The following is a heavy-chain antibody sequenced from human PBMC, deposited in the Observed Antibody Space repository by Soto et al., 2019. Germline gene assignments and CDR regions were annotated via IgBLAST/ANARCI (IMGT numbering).Heavy chain of an antibody. J-gene: IGHJ6*02. Sequence: PSETLSLTCTVSGGSISSGDYYWSWIRQPPGKGLEWIGYIYYSGSTYYNPSLKSRVTISVDTSKNQFSLKLSSVTAADTAVYYCARVNDFWSGRGLECYYYYGMDVWGQGTTVTVSS. D-gene: IGHD3-3*01. CDR3: ARVNDFWSGRGLECYYYYGMDV. V-gene: IGHV4-30-4*01. CDR1: GGSISSGDYY. CDR2: IYYSGST.